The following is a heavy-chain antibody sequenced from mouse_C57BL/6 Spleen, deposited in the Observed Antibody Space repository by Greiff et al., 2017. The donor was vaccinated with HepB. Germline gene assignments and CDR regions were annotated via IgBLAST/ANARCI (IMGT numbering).Heavy chain of an antibody. J-gene: IGHJ2*01. Sequence: VQLQQPGAELVKPGASVKMSCKASGYTFTSYWITWVKQRPGQGLEWIGDIYPGSGSTNYNEKFKSKATLTVDTSSSTAYMQLSSLTSEDSAVYYCARRRGISPGYSNYFDYWGQGTTLTVSS. D-gene: IGHD2-5*01. V-gene: IGHV1-55*01. CDR2: IYPGSGST. CDR3: ARRRGISPGYSNYFDY. CDR1: GYTFTSYW.